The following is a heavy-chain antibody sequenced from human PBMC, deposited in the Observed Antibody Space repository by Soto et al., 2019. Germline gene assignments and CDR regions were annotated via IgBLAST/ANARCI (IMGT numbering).Heavy chain of an antibody. V-gene: IGHV4-59*08. D-gene: IGHD3-22*01. CDR1: GGSIRDYY. CDR2: IYYTGTT. CDR3: ARLGGYYQAFDS. J-gene: IGHJ4*02. Sequence: ETLSLTCTVSGGSIRDYYWGWIRQSPGKGLDWIGYIYYTGTTKYNPSLKSRVTISVDSSKNQFSLKLDSVTAADTAVYYCARLGGYYQAFDSWGQGTLVTVSS.